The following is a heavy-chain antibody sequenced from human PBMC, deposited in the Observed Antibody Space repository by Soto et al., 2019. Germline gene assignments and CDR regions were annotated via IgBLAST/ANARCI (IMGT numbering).Heavy chain of an antibody. V-gene: IGHV3-73*01. J-gene: IGHJ4*02. CDR1: GFTFSDSA. CDR3: TSRRDWTAVDPLDY. Sequence: GGSLRLSCGASGFTFSDSAMHWVRQASGKGLEWVGRIRNKGNNYATAYTASVKGRFTISRDDSKNTVYLQMNSLKIDDTAVYYCTSRRDWTAVDPLDYWGLGTLVTVSS. D-gene: IGHD5-18*01. CDR2: IRNKGNNYAT.